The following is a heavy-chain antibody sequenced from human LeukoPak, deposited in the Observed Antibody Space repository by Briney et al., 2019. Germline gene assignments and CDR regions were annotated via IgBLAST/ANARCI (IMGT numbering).Heavy chain of an antibody. V-gene: IGHV3-7*03. J-gene: IGHJ4*02. Sequence: PGGSLRLFRAGSGLTFRSYWMTWVPQAPGKAMEWVANIKQDGSEKYYVDSVKGRFAISRDNAKNSLYLQMNSLTAEDTAVYYCARPRDSGWSKTWDYWGQGTLVTVSS. CDR1: GLTFRSYW. CDR3: ARPRDSGWSKTWDY. D-gene: IGHD6-13*01. CDR2: IKQDGSEK.